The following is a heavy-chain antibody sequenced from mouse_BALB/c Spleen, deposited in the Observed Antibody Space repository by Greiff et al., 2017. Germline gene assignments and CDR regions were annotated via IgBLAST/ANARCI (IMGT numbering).Heavy chain of an antibody. Sequence: QVTLKESGPGILQPSQTLSLTCSFSGFSLSTSGMSVGWIRQPSGKGLEWLAHIWWNDDKYYNPALKSRLTISKDTSNNQVFLKIASVVTADTATYYCARIERRNSWFAYWGQGTLVTVSA. D-gene: IGHD2-1*01. CDR2: IWWNDDK. V-gene: IGHV8-8*01. CDR1: GFSLSTSGMS. J-gene: IGHJ3*01. CDR3: ARIERRNSWFAY.